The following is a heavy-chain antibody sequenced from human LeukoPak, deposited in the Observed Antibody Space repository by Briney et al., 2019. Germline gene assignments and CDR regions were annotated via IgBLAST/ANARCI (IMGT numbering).Heavy chain of an antibody. CDR2: IWYDGSNK. CDR3: ARRYCSGGSCHIDY. CDR1: GFTFSSYG. J-gene: IGHJ4*02. D-gene: IGHD2-15*01. Sequence: PGGSLRFSCAASGFTFSSYGMHWVRQAPGKGLEWVAVIWYDGSNKYYADSVKGRFTISRDNSKNTLYLQMNSLRAEDTAVYYCARRYCSGGSCHIDYWGQGTLVTVSS. V-gene: IGHV3-33*01.